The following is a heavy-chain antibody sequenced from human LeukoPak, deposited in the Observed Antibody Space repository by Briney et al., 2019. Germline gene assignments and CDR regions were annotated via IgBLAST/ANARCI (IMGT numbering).Heavy chain of an antibody. CDR3: ARAPGYSSSWYVVY. CDR2: ISAYNGNT. J-gene: IGHJ4*02. V-gene: IGHV1-18*01. D-gene: IGHD6-13*01. CDR1: GCTFTSYG. Sequence: ASVKVSCKASGCTFTSYGISWVRQAPGQGLEWMGWISAYNGNTNYAQKLQGRVTMTTDTSTSTAYMELRSLRSDDTAVYYCARAPGYSSSWYVVYWGQGTLVSVSS.